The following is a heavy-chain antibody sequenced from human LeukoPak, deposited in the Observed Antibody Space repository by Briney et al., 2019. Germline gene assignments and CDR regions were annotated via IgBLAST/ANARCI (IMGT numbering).Heavy chain of an antibody. CDR2: INGSGGST. CDR1: GFTFSSYA. Sequence: PGGSLRLSCAASGFTFSSYAMSWVRQAPGKGLEWVSAINGSGGSTYYADSVKGRFTIFRNNSKNMLYLQMNSLRPEDTAVYYCAKDSSSSWYYFDYGGRGTLVTVS. D-gene: IGHD6-13*01. V-gene: IGHV3-23*01. J-gene: IGHJ4*02. CDR3: AKDSSSSWYYFDY.